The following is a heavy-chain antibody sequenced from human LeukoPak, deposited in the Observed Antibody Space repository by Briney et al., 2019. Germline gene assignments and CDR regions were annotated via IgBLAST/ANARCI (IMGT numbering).Heavy chain of an antibody. CDR1: GFTFSSYA. Sequence: PGGSLRLSCAASGFTFSSYAMHWVRQAPGKGLEWVAVISYDGSNKYYADSVKGRFTISRDNSKNTLYLQMNSLRAEDTAVYYCARKMYYYDSSDYGWFDPWGQGTLVTVSS. V-gene: IGHV3-30-3*01. D-gene: IGHD3-22*01. J-gene: IGHJ5*02. CDR3: ARKMYYYDSSDYGWFDP. CDR2: ISYDGSNK.